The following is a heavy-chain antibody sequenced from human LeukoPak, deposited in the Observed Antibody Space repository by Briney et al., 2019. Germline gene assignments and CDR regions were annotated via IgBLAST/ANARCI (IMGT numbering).Heavy chain of an antibody. Sequence: SETLSLTCTVSGGSISSSSYYWGWFRQPPGKGLEWIGSIYYSGSTYYNPSLKSRVTISVDTSKNQFCLKLSSVTAADTAVYYCARARRRWLTRDAFDIWGQGTMVTVSS. D-gene: IGHD5-24*01. CDR3: ARARRRWLTRDAFDI. CDR1: GGSISSSSYY. V-gene: IGHV4-39*07. J-gene: IGHJ3*02. CDR2: IYYSGST.